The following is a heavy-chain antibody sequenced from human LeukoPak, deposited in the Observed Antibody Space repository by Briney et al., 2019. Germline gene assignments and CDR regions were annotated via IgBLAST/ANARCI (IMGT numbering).Heavy chain of an antibody. V-gene: IGHV3-30*04. CDR1: GFTFRNYM. CDR2: ILEDGSIQ. Sequence: PGGSLRLSCAASGFTFRNYMMHWVRQAPGKGLDWVAVILEDGSIQHYADSVKGRFTISRDNSRNTVFLQMNSLRGEDTAIYYCARVQGGGFRTADFWGQGTVVTVSS. CDR3: ARVQGGGFRTADF. J-gene: IGHJ4*02. D-gene: IGHD3-10*01.